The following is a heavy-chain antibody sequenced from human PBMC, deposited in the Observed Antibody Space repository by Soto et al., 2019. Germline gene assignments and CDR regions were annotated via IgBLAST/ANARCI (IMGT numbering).Heavy chain of an antibody. CDR1: GFSLSDFAVG. D-gene: IGHD5-12*01. CDR3: VHTAGWLHRY. J-gene: IGHJ4*02. CDR2: IYSDGNK. V-gene: IGHV2-5*02. Sequence: HMTLKESGPPLVKPTQTLTLTCTLSGFSLSDFAVGVAWVRRPPGKALEWLALIYSDGNKYYSPSLKPRLTLSTDTSKDHVVLTMTNMDPLDTVTYFSVHTAGWLHRYWGQGTQVTVSS.